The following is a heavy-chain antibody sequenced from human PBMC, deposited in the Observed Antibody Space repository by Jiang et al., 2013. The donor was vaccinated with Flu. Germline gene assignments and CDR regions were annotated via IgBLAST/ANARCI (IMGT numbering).Heavy chain of an antibody. CDR3: ARLPMAGTTLMDY. V-gene: IGHV4-59*01. J-gene: IGHJ4*02. D-gene: IGHD1-7*01. CDR2: MYYDEDA. CDR1: GDSITDNY. Sequence: LLKPSETLSLTCSVSGDSITDNYWSWIRQPPGKGLEWIGYMYYDEDAHYNPSLRSRVTISIDTSKNQFSLKLTSVTAADTAVYYCARLPMAGTTLMDYWGQGTPVTVSS.